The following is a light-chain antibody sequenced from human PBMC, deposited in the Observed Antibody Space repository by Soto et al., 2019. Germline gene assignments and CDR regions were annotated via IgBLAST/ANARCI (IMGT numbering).Light chain of an antibody. CDR1: SSDVGGYNY. Sequence: QSVLTQPASVSGSPGQSITISCTGTSSDVGGYNYVSWFQHHPGKAPKLIIYEVSYRPSGVSARFSGSKSGDTASLTISGLQAEDEADYYCSSYTSSSTVVFGGGTQLTVL. J-gene: IGLJ2*01. CDR2: EVS. V-gene: IGLV2-14*01. CDR3: SSYTSSSTVV.